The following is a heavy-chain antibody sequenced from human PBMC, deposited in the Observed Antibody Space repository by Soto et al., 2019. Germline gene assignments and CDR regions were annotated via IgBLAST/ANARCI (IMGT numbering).Heavy chain of an antibody. V-gene: IGHV4-31*02. CDR3: ARVRVTRYYYYMDV. CDR2: IYYSGST. D-gene: IGHD2-21*02. Sequence: PGKGLEWIGYIYYSGSTYYNPSLKSRVTISVDTSKNQFSLKLSSVTAADTAVYYCARVRVTRYYYYMDVWGKGTTVTVSS. J-gene: IGHJ6*03.